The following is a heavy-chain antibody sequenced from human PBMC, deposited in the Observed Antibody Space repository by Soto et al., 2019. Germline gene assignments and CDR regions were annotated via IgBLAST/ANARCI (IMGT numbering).Heavy chain of an antibody. CDR2: IYWDDDE. D-gene: IGHD3-10*01. CDR1: GFSLTTDGEG. Sequence: QITLKESGPTLVKPTQTLTLTCSFSGFSLTTDGEGVGWDRQTPGEALEWLALIYWDDDERYSPSLKTRLTITKDTSKNQVVLIMTNMAPMDTATYYCAHSRNLITEDAQVGDFDSWGQGTLVTVSS. J-gene: IGHJ4*02. V-gene: IGHV2-5*02. CDR3: AHSRNLITEDAQVGDFDS.